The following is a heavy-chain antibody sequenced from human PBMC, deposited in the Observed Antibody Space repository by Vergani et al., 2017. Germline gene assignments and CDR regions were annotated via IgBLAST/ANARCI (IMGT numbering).Heavy chain of an antibody. Sequence: EVELVQSGPEMRKPGASLKISCKGSEYSFGNYWIGWVRQMPGKGLEWMGIIYPADSDTRYSPSFQGQVTISAAKSISTAFLQWDSLKASDTTLYYGARHTTYTDSWGQGTLVTVSS. CDR3: ARHTTYTDS. CDR2: IYPADSDT. D-gene: IGHD1-1*01. CDR1: EYSFGNYW. J-gene: IGHJ4*02. V-gene: IGHV5-51*01.